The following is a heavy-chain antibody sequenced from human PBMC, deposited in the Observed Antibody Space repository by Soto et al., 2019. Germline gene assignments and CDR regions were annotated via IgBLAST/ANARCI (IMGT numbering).Heavy chain of an antibody. V-gene: IGHV3-74*01. CDR3: ARDRSYAMEV. CDR1: GFSIRDYW. CDR2: INGDASST. J-gene: IGHJ6*02. Sequence: GGSLRLSCEASGFSIRDYWMHWVRQAPGEGLVWVSCINGDASSTTYANSVKGRFTISRDDAKNTVYLQMTSLRAEDTAVYFCARDRSYAMEVWGQGTRVTVSS.